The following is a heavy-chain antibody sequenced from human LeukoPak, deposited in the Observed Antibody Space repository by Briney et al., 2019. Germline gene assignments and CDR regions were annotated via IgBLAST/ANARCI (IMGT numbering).Heavy chain of an antibody. J-gene: IGHJ3*01. CDR3: ARDTSPYCGDDCYFDAFDL. CDR1: EFTFGRYW. V-gene: IGHV3-7*03. Sequence: GGSLRLSCVASEFTFGRYWMTWVRQAPGKGLEWVADINQDGRKEHYVDSVKGRFTISRDNAKNFLYLQMNSLRAEDTAVYLCARDTSPYCGDDCYFDAFDLWGQGTMVTVSS. CDR2: INQDGRKE. D-gene: IGHD2-21*02.